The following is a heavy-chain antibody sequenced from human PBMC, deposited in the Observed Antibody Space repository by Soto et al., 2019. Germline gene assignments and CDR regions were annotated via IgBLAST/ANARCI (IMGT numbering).Heavy chain of an antibody. J-gene: IGHJ4*02. D-gene: IGHD3-10*01. Sequence: QVQLVESGGGVVQPGRSLSLSCAASGFTFSSYGMHWVRQAPGKGLEWVAVIWYDGSNKYYADYVKGRFTISRDNSKNPLYLQMNSLRAEDTAVYYCARGYYYRSGSADYFDYWGQGTLVTVSS. V-gene: IGHV3-33*01. CDR3: ARGYYYRSGSADYFDY. CDR2: IWYDGSNK. CDR1: GFTFSSYG.